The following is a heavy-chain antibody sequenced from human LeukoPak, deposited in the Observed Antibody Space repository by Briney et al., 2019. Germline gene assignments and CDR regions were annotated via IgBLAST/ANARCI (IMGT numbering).Heavy chain of an antibody. CDR3: ARRFISVVVAPDWFDP. CDR1: GGSISSSSYY. D-gene: IGHD2-15*01. Sequence: SETLSLTCTVSGGSISSSSYYWGWIRQPPGKGLEWIGSMYYSGSTYYNPSLKSRVTISVDTSKNQFSLKLSSVTAADTAVYYCARRFISVVVAPDWFDPWGQGTLVTVSS. J-gene: IGHJ5*02. V-gene: IGHV4-39*01. CDR2: MYYSGST.